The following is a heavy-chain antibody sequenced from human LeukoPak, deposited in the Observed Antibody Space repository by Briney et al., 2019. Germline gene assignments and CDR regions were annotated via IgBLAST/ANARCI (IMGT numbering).Heavy chain of an antibody. Sequence: GGSLRLSCAASGFTFSSYAMHWVRQAPGKGLEWVAVISYDGSNKYYADSVKGRFTISRDNSKNTLYLQMNSLRAEDTAVYYCARDRTNNDCGDYGGLDYWGQGTLVTVSS. CDR1: GFTFSSYA. CDR3: ARDRTNNDCGDYGGLDY. D-gene: IGHD4-17*01. J-gene: IGHJ4*02. V-gene: IGHV3-30-3*01. CDR2: ISYDGSNK.